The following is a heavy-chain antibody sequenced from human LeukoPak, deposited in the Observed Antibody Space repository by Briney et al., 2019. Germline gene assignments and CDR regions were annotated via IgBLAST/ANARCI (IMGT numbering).Heavy chain of an antibody. Sequence: PGGSLRLSCAASGFTFSSYVMHWVRQAPGKGLEWVAIISYDGSNEYYADSVKGRFTISRDNANNSLYLQMNSLRAEDTALYYCARRRLLDSNYYYMDVWGKGTMVTVSS. J-gene: IGHJ6*03. CDR2: ISYDGSNE. CDR1: GFTFSSYV. V-gene: IGHV3-30*04. CDR3: ARRRLLDSNYYYMDV. D-gene: IGHD3-22*01.